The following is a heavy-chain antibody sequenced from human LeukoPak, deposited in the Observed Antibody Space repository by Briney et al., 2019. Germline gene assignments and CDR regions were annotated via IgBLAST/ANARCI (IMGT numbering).Heavy chain of an antibody. CDR1: GFTFSSYS. CDR3: ATDKLGGSGSHDY. D-gene: IGHD3-10*01. Sequence: GGSLRLSCAASGFTFSSYSMHWVRQAPGKGLEWVSSITGSSNYIYYADSVKGRFTISRDNAKNSLYLQMNSLRAEDTAVYYCATDKLGGSGSHDYWGQGTLVTVSS. V-gene: IGHV3-21*01. CDR2: ITGSSNYI. J-gene: IGHJ4*02.